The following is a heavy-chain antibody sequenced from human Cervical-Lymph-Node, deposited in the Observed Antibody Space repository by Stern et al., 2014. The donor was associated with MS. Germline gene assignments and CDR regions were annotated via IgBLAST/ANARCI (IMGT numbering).Heavy chain of an antibody. CDR2: INPNSGGT. Sequence: VQLVESGAEARAPGASLKVSCKASGYFFTDNYLHWGRQAPGQGLEWLGLINPNSGGTNYAQNFQGRVTMTRDTSISTAYMELRWLGSADTAVYYCARGSGTAYDLRGDYWGQGTLVTVSS. V-gene: IGHV1-2*06. D-gene: IGHD3-3*01. CDR1: GYFFTDNY. J-gene: IGHJ4*01. CDR3: ARGSGTAYDLRGDY.